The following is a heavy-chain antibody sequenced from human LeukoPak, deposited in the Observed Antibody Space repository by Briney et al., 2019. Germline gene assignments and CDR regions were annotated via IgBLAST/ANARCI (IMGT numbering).Heavy chain of an antibody. J-gene: IGHJ6*02. V-gene: IGHV4-39*01. D-gene: IGHD1-26*01. CDR3: ARVRVGATFHYYAMDV. CDR1: GGSISSSSYY. Sequence: PSETLSLTCTVSGGSISSSSYYWGWIRQPPGKGLEWIGSIYYSGSTYYNPSLKSRVTISVDTSKNQFSLKLSSVTAADTAVYYCARVRVGATFHYYAMDVWGQGTTVTVSS. CDR2: IYYSGST.